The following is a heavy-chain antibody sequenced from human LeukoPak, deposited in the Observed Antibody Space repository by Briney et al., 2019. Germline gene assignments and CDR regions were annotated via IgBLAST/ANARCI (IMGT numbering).Heavy chain of an antibody. CDR3: AKGDFYGSGRDYYYYMDV. V-gene: IGHV3-23*01. CDR2: ISVSGNT. CDR1: GFTLSSYA. Sequence: PGGSLRLSCAASGFTLSSYAMSWVRQGPGKGLEWVSAISVSGNTYHADSVKGRFTISRDNSKNTLYLQMNSLRAEDTAVYNCAKGDFYGSGRDYYYYMDVWGKGTTVTISS. J-gene: IGHJ6*03. D-gene: IGHD3-10*01.